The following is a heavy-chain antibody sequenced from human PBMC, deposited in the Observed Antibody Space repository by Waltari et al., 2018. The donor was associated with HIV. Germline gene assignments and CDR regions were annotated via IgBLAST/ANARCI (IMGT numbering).Heavy chain of an antibody. CDR3: AKDLGGLEQDY. CDR2: IRGSGGST. CDR1: GFTFSSYA. Sequence: EVQLLESGGGLVQPGGSLRLSCAASGFTFSSYAMSWVRQAPGKGLGWVSGIRGSGGSTYYADSVKGRFTISRDNSKNTLYLQMSSLRAEDTAVYYCAKDLGGLEQDYWGQGTLVTVSS. D-gene: IGHD1-1*01. J-gene: IGHJ4*02. V-gene: IGHV3-23*01.